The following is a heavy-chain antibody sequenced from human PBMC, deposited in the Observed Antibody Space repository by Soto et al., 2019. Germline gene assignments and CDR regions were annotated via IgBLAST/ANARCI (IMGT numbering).Heavy chain of an antibody. CDR2: IYHSGST. CDR1: GGSISSSNW. CDR3: ARGEGGTMVRGGAAFDI. V-gene: IGHV4-4*02. D-gene: IGHD3-10*01. Sequence: QVQLQESGPGLVKPSGTLSLTCAVSGGSISSSNWWSWVRQPPGKGLEWIGEIYHSGSTNYNPSLKSRVTISEDKSKNQFSLKLSSVTAADTAVYYCARGEGGTMVRGGAAFDIWGQGTMVTVSS. J-gene: IGHJ3*02.